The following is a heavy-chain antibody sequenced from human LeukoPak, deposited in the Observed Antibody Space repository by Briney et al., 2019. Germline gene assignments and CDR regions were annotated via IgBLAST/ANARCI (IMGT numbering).Heavy chain of an antibody. CDR3: ASSVDYYDSSGYYALEH. D-gene: IGHD3-22*01. Sequence: SETLSLTCTVSGGSISSGGYYWSWIRQHPGKGLEWIGYIYYSGSTYYNPSLKSRVTISVDTSKNQFSLKLSSVTAADTAAYYCASSVDYYDSSGYYALEHWGQGTLVTVSS. J-gene: IGHJ1*01. CDR1: GGSISSGGYY. CDR2: IYYSGST. V-gene: IGHV4-31*03.